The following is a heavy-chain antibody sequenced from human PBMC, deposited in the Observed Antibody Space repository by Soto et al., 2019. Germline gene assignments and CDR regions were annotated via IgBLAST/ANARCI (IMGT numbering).Heavy chain of an antibody. D-gene: IGHD3-3*01. J-gene: IGHJ4*02. Sequence: GPATVTTPPTLPMTCTFSFFSLSTSGVAVGWIRQAPRKAPEWLAFIFWDDDKRYSPSLENRLTITKDTSKNQVVLTMTNMDPVDTATYYCARIVDFWSGYYFSYWRRGTVVTVSS. CDR3: ARIVDFWSGYYFSY. CDR1: FFSLSTSGVA. V-gene: IGHV2-5*02. CDR2: IFWDDDK.